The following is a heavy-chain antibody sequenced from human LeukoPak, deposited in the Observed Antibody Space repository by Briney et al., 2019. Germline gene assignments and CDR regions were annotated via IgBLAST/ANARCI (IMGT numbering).Heavy chain of an antibody. V-gene: IGHV4-34*01. CDR1: GGSFSGYY. CDR2: INHSGST. J-gene: IGHJ4*02. CDR3: ARGSSSWYRHYYFDY. D-gene: IGHD6-13*01. Sequence: SETLSLTCAVYGGSFSGYYWRWIRQPPGKGLEWIGEINHSGSTNYNPSLKSRVTISVDTSKNQFSLKLSSVTAADTAVYYCARGSSSWYRHYYFDYWGQGTLVTVSS.